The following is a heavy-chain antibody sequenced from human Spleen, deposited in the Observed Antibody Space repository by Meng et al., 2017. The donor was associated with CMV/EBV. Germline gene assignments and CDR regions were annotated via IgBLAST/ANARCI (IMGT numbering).Heavy chain of an antibody. V-gene: IGHV3-21*01. CDR3: ARLDSSSSGSYYYYYGMDV. CDR2: ISSSSSYI. D-gene: IGHD6-6*01. J-gene: IGHJ6*02. Sequence: GGSLRLSCAASGFSFSSYSMNWVRQAPGKGLEWVSSISSSSSYIYYADSVKGRFTISRDNAKNSLYLQMNSLRAEDTAVYYCARLDSSSSGSYYYYYGMDVWGQGTTVTVSS. CDR1: GFSFSSYS.